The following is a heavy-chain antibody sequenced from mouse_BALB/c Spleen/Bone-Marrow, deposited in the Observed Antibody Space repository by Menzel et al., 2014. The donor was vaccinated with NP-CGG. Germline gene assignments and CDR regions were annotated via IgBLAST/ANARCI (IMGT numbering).Heavy chain of an antibody. J-gene: IGHJ4*01. CDR2: IWAGGST. CDR3: ARDYYGSLYAMDY. D-gene: IGHD1-1*01. Sequence: QVQLNESGPGLVAPSLSLSFTCTVSGFSLTSYGVHWVRQPPGKGLEWLGVIWAGGSTNYNSALMSRLSISKDNSKSQVFLKMNSLQTDDTAMYYCARDYYGSLYAMDYWGQGTSVTVPS. V-gene: IGHV2-9*02. CDR1: GFSLTSYG.